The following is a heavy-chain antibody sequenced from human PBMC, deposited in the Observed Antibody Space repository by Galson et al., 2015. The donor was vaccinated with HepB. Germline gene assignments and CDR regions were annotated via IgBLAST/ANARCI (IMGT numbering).Heavy chain of an antibody. Sequence: SLRLSCAGSGFTFSSYPLSWVRQAPGRGLEWVSSISGSGASTFYADSVKGRFTISRDNSKNMLYLQMNSLSADDTAIFYCAGHYFPAYDHVWGNPHYWGQGILVRVSS. D-gene: IGHD3-16*01. J-gene: IGHJ4*02. V-gene: IGHV3-23*01. CDR2: ISGSGAST. CDR3: AGHYFPAYDHVWGNPHY. CDR1: GFTFSSYP.